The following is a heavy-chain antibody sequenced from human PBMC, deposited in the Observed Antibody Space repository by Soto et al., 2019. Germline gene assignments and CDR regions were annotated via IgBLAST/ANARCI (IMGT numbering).Heavy chain of an antibody. J-gene: IGHJ4*02. CDR3: ARDRGSGWFVY. Sequence: ASVKVSCKASGYAFGTYGVSWVRQAPGQGLEWMGWISAYKGNTNYAQNFQGRVALTTDTPTTTAYMGLRSLTSDDTAVYYCARDRGSGWFVYWGEGTLVTVS. CDR1: GYAFGTYG. CDR2: ISAYKGNT. D-gene: IGHD6-19*01. V-gene: IGHV1-18*01.